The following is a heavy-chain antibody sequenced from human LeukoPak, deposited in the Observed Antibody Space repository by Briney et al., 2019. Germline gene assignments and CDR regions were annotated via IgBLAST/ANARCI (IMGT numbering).Heavy chain of an antibody. D-gene: IGHD4-11*01. V-gene: IGHV1-69*13. CDR2: LLPISGTA. J-gene: IGHJ4*02. Sequence: SVKLSCKDTAAPFTSSAISWVRQAPGRGLEWIGGLLPISGTANYAQKFQGRVTITADESTSTSYMELSSLRSEDTTVYYCARDLHLDYRNYYFDGGGEGSLVTVSS. CDR3: ARDLHLDYRNYYFDG. CDR1: AAPFTSSA.